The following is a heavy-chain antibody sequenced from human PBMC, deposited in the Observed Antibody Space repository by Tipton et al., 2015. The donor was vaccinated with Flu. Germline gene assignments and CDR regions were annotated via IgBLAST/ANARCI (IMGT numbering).Heavy chain of an antibody. CDR3: ARDWKELSFIDC. J-gene: IGHJ4*02. CDR2: ISTGGGAT. D-gene: IGHD1-26*01. CDR1: GFTFRSNA. Sequence: SLRLSCAASGFTFRSNAMSWVRQAPGKGLEWVSTISTGGGATYYADSVKGRFTISRDNSKNTLYVQMNSLRAEDTAVYYCARDWKELSFIDCWGQGTLVTVSS. V-gene: IGHV3-23*01.